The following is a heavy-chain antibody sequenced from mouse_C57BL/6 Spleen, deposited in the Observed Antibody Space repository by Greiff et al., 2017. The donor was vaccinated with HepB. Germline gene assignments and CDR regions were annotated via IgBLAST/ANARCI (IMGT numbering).Heavy chain of an antibody. CDR3: ARSDYYGSSYGFYWYFDV. D-gene: IGHD1-1*01. CDR2: IDPNSGGT. J-gene: IGHJ1*03. CDR1: GYTFTSYW. V-gene: IGHV1-72*01. Sequence: QVQLQQSGAELVKPGASVKLSCKASGYTFTSYWMHWVKQRPGRGLEWIGRIDPNSGGTKYNEKFKSKATLTVDKPSSTAYMQLSSLTSEDSAVYYCARSDYYGSSYGFYWYFDVWGTGTTVTVSS.